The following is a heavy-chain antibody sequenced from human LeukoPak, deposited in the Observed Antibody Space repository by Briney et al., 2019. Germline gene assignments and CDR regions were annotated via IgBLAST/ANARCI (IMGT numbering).Heavy chain of an antibody. CDR3: ARWGSISGSDSADAFDI. D-gene: IGHD1-26*01. CDR2: IYHSGST. J-gene: IGHJ3*02. V-gene: IGHV4-38-2*01. Sequence: SVTLSFTCAVSGYSICSGYYWGWIREPPGKGLERIVSIYHSGSTYYNPSLKSRITISADTSKNQFSLKLSSVTAADTAVYYCARWGSISGSDSADAFDIWGRGTMVTVSS. CDR1: GYSICSGYY.